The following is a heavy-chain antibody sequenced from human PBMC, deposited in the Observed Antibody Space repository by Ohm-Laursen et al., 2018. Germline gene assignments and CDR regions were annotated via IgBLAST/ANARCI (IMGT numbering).Heavy chain of an antibody. CDR3: ASSRAGVPAAPDAFDI. Sequence: SLRLSCSASGFIVSNNYMNWVRQAPGKGLEWVSTISGAGRTYYADSVEGRFTTSRDNPKSTLYPQMASLRAEDTAFYYCASSRAGVPAAPDAFDIWGQGTMVTVST. D-gene: IGHD2-2*01. V-gene: IGHV3-53*01. J-gene: IGHJ3*02. CDR2: ISGAGRT. CDR1: GFIVSNNY.